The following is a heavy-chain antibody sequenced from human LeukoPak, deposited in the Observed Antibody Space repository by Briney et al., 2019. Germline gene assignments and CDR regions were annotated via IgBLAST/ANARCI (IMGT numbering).Heavy chain of an antibody. CDR1: GGTFSSYA. CDR3: ARDQSGGDYYYYYMDV. Sequence: ASVTVSCKASGGTFSSYAISWVRQAPGQGLEWMGGIIPIFGTANYAQKFQGRVTITADESTSTAYMELSSLRSEDTAVYYCARDQSGGDYYYYYMDVWGKGTTVTVSS. D-gene: IGHD3-16*01. V-gene: IGHV1-69*01. CDR2: IIPIFGTA. J-gene: IGHJ6*03.